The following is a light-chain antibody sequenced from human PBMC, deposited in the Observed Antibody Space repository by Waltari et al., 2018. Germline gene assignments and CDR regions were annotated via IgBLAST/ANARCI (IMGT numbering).Light chain of an antibody. CDR2: DVD. Sequence: QSALTQPASVSGSPGQSITISCTGTSCESGGYNSVSWCQHHPGKAPNGRVYDVDKRTSGVSSRFAGSKSGNTASLTISGRQAEDEADYYCCSYAGSTVLFGGGTKLTVL. CDR3: CSYAGSTVL. CDR1: SCESGGYNS. J-gene: IGLJ2*01. V-gene: IGLV2-23*02.